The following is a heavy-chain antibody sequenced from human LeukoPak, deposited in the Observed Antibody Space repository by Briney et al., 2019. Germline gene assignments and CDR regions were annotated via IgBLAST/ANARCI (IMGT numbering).Heavy chain of an antibody. D-gene: IGHD4-17*01. V-gene: IGHV4-59*01. CDR3: ARWVVRTTVTTYYYGMDV. CDR1: GGSFSGYY. Sequence: SETLSLTCAVYGGSFSGYYWSWIRQPPGKGLEWIGYIYYSGSTNYNPSLKSRITISVDTSKNQFSLKLSSVTAADTAVYYCARWVVRTTVTTYYYGMDVWGQGTTVTVSS. J-gene: IGHJ6*02. CDR2: IYYSGST.